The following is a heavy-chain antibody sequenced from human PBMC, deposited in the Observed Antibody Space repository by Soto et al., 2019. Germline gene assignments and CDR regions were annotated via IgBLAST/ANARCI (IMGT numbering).Heavy chain of an antibody. CDR1: GFTFSSYW. V-gene: IGHV3-7*01. J-gene: IGHJ6*02. D-gene: IGHD5-18*01. CDR2: IKQDGSEK. Sequence: EVQLVESGGGLVQPGGSLRLSCAASGFTFSSYWMSWVRQAPGKGLEWVANIKQDGSEKYYVDSVKGRFTISRDNAKNSLYLQMNSLRAEDTAVYYCARGKEEYSYGPRGVNYYYGMDVWGQGTTVTVSS. CDR3: ARGKEEYSYGPRGVNYYYGMDV.